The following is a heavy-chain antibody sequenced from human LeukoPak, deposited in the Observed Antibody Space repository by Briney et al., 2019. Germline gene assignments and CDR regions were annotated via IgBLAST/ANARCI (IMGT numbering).Heavy chain of an antibody. CDR2: INAGNGNT. CDR1: GYTFTSYG. Sequence: GASVKVSCKASGYTFTSYGISWVRQAPGQGLEWMGWINAGNGNTKYSQKFQGRVTITRDTSASTAYMELSSLRSEDTAAYYCARGLYDSSGYYFGIYGMDVWGQGTTVTVSS. CDR3: ARGLYDSSGYYFGIYGMDV. V-gene: IGHV1-3*01. J-gene: IGHJ6*02. D-gene: IGHD3-22*01.